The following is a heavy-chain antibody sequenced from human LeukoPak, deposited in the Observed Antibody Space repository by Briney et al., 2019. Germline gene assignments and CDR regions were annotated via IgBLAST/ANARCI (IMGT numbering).Heavy chain of an antibody. CDR2: INHSGST. CDR3: ARGYYYGSGSYYNNFDY. D-gene: IGHD3-10*01. Sequence: PSETLSLTCAVYGGSFSGYYWSWIRQPPGKGLEWIGEINHSGSTNYNPSLKSRVTISVDTSKNQFSLKLSSVTAADTAVYYCARGYYYGSGSYYNNFDYWGQGTLVTVSS. V-gene: IGHV4-34*01. CDR1: GGSFSGYY. J-gene: IGHJ4*02.